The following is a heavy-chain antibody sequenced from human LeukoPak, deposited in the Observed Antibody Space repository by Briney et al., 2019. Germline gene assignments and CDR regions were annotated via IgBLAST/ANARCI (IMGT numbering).Heavy chain of an antibody. Sequence: KPSETLSLTCTVFGGSISTYYWSWIRQPPGKGLEWIGYIYYSGSTNYNPSLKSRVTISVDTSKNQFSLKLSSVTAADTAVYFCARGRLTVGATCYDYWGQGTLVTVSS. D-gene: IGHD1-26*01. J-gene: IGHJ4*02. CDR1: GGSISTYY. V-gene: IGHV4-59*01. CDR3: ARGRLTVGATCYDY. CDR2: IYYSGST.